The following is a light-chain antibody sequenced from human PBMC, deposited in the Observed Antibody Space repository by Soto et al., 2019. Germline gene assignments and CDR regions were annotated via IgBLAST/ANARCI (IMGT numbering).Light chain of an antibody. Sequence: QSVLTQPASVSGSPGQSITISCTGTSSDVGGYNYVSWYQQHPGKAPKLMIYDVSNRPSGVSNRFSGSKSGNTASLTIFGLQXXDXAXXXXXSXXSXXXXYVXG. V-gene: IGLV2-14*01. CDR1: SSDVGGYNY. J-gene: IGLJ1*01. CDR2: DVS. CDR3: XSXXSXXXXYV.